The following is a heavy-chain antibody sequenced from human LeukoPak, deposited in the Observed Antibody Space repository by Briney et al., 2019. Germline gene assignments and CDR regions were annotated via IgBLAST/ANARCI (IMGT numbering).Heavy chain of an antibody. Sequence: GGSLRLSCAASGFTFSSYWMSWVRQAPGKGLEWVSAISGSGGSTYYADSVKGRFTISRDNSKNTLYLQMNSLSAEDTAVYYCAKGSADYDFWSGYEYYYYYMDVWGKGTTVTVSS. J-gene: IGHJ6*03. CDR1: GFTFSSYW. CDR2: ISGSGGST. CDR3: AKGSADYDFWSGYEYYYYYMDV. D-gene: IGHD3-3*01. V-gene: IGHV3-23*01.